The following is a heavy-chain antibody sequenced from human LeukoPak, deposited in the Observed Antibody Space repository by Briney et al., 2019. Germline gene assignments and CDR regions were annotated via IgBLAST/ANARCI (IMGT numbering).Heavy chain of an antibody. J-gene: IGHJ3*02. CDR2: ISSSSYI. Sequence: GGSLRLSCAASGFTFSSYSMNWVRQAPGKGLEWVSSISSSSYIYYADSVKGRFTISRDNDKNSLYLQMNSLRAEDTAVYYCARDLGSWYHDAFDIWGQGTMVTVSS. D-gene: IGHD6-13*01. CDR1: GFTFSSYS. V-gene: IGHV3-21*01. CDR3: ARDLGSWYHDAFDI.